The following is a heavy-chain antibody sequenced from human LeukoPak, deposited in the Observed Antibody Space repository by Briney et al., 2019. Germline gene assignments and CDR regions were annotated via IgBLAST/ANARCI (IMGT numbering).Heavy chain of an antibody. CDR2: IYYSGST. D-gene: IGHD6-13*01. CDR3: ARAAFSSSWYSYWFDP. Sequence: SETLSLTCTVSGGSISSGGYYWSWIRQHPGKGLEWIGYIYYSGSTYYNPSLKSRATISVDTSKNQFSLKLSSVTAADTAVYYCARAAFSSSWYSYWFDPWGQGTLVTVSS. CDR1: GGSISSGGYY. J-gene: IGHJ5*02. V-gene: IGHV4-31*03.